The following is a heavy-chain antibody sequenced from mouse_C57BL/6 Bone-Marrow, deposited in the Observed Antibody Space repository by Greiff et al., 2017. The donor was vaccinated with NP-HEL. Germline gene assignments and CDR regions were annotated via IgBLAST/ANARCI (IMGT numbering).Heavy chain of an antibody. V-gene: IGHV1-15*01. CDR3: TRDHYYGSSDY. Sequence: QVQLQESGAELVRPGASVTLSCKASGYTFTDYEMHWVKQTPVHGLEWIGAIDPETGGTAYNQKFKGKAILTADKSSSTAYMELRSLTSEDSAVYYCTRDHYYGSSDYWGQGTTLTVSS. D-gene: IGHD1-1*01. J-gene: IGHJ2*01. CDR2: IDPETGGT. CDR1: GYTFTDYE.